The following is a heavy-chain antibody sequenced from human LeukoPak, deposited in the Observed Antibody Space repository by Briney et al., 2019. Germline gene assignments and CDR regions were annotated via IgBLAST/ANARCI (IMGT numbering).Heavy chain of an antibody. J-gene: IGHJ4*02. CDR1: GGSISSYY. V-gene: IGHV4-39*07. CDR2: MYYSGST. CDR3: ARVSGWNPLQAAHLDY. D-gene: IGHD6-19*01. Sequence: SETLSLTCTVSGGSISSYYWGWIRQPPGKGLEWIGSMYYSGSTYYNPSLKSRVTMSEDTSKNQFSLKLSSVTAADTAVYYCARVSGWNPLQAAHLDYWGQGTLVTVSS.